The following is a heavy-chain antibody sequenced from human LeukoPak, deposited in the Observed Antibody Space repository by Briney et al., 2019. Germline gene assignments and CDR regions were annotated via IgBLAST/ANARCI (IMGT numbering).Heavy chain of an antibody. J-gene: IGHJ1*01. CDR2: IYYSGST. CDR3: ATLRYCSGGSCFPKYFQH. CDR1: GGSISTYY. V-gene: IGHV4-59*08. Sequence: SETLSLTCTVSGGSISTYYWSWIRQPPGKGLEWIGYIYYSGSTAYNPSLKTRVTISVDTSKNQFSLKLTSVTAADTAMYYCATLRYCSGGSCFPKYFQHWGQGTLVTVSS. D-gene: IGHD2-15*01.